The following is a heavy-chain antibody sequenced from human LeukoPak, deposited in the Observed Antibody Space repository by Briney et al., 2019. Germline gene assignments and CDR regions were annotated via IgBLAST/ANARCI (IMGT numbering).Heavy chain of an antibody. CDR3: ARLRYYDFWSGYLYYYGMDV. Sequence: SETLSLTCTVSGGSISISYYWGWIRQSPGKGLEWIGSIYYSGSTYYNPSLKSRVTISVDTSKNQFSLKLSSVTAADTAVYYCARLRYYDFWSGYLYYYGMDVWGQGTTVTVSS. CDR1: GGSISISYY. V-gene: IGHV4-39*07. D-gene: IGHD3-3*01. J-gene: IGHJ6*02. CDR2: IYYSGST.